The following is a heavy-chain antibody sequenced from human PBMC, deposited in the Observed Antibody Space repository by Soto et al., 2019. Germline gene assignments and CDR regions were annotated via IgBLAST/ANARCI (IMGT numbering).Heavy chain of an antibody. V-gene: IGHV3-30*03. CDR3: ARERNVGPTDDRNYGMDV. Sequence: GGSLRLSCAAPGFSFSSYGMHWVRQAPGKGLEWVALVSYDGTNRNYVDSVKGRFTISRDSSKNTLYLQMNSLRAEDTAVYYCARERNVGPTDDRNYGMDVWGQGTTVTVSS. D-gene: IGHD1-26*01. CDR1: GFSFSSYG. J-gene: IGHJ6*02. CDR2: VSYDGTNR.